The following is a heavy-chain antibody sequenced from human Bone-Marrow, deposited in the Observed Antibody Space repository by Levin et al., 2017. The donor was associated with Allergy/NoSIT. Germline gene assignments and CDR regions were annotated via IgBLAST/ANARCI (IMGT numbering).Heavy chain of an antibody. V-gene: IGHV4-59*01. CDR1: DASITDYY. J-gene: IGHJ4*02. CDR2: SYYSGST. Sequence: SETLSLTCTVSDASITDYYWTWIRQPPGKGLEWIGHSYYSGSTNYNPSPKSRVTISIDTSKNKFSLKLSSVTAADPAGYYCARRDYGEYFDYGGQGTLVTVSS. D-gene: IGHD4-17*01. CDR3: ARRDYGEYFDY.